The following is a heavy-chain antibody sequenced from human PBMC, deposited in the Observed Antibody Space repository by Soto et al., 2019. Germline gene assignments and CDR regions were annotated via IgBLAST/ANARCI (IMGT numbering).Heavy chain of an antibody. CDR2: ISYDGSNK. D-gene: IGHD3-22*01. V-gene: IGHV3-30*18. CDR1: GFTFSSYG. J-gene: IGHJ4*02. Sequence: QVQLVESGGGVVQPGRSLRLSCAASGFTFSSYGMHWVRQAPGKGLEWVAVISYDGSNKYYADSVKGRFTISRDNSKNTLYLQMNSLRAEDTAVYYCAKDSTDYYDSSADCWGQGTLVTVSS. CDR3: AKDSTDYYDSSADC.